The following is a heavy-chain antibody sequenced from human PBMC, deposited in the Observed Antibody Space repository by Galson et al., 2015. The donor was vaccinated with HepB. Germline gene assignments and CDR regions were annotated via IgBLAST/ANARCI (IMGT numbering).Heavy chain of an antibody. CDR3: SRGHPVVRGVISDMDV. J-gene: IGHJ6*02. CDR2: IGTIGDT. CDR1: GFTFSSQD. V-gene: IGHV3-13*01. Sequence: SLRLSCAASGFTFSSQDMHWVRQTTGRGLEWVSGIGTIGDTFYSTSVRGRFTISRENAKNSLYLQMNSLRDDDTAVYYWSRGHPVVRGVISDMDVWGQGTTVTVAS. D-gene: IGHD3-10*01.